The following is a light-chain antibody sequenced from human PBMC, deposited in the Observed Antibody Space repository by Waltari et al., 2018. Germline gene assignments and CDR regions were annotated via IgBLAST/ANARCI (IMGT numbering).Light chain of an antibody. Sequence: QSALTQPRSASGSPGQSVTISCAGTGSDAGALNPVSWYQQHPGKAPKLVIFDVTKRPSGVPDRFSGSKSGTSASLTVSGLQAEDEADYYCCSYAGIWVFGGGTKLTVL. J-gene: IGLJ3*02. V-gene: IGLV2-11*01. CDR2: DVT. CDR1: GSDAGALNP. CDR3: CSYAGIWV.